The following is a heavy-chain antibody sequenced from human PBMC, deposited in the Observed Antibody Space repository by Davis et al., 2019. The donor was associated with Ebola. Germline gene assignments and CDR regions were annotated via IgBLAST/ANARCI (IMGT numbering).Heavy chain of an antibody. Sequence: ASVKVSCKASGYTFTSYDINWVRQATGQGLEWMGWMNPNSGNTGYAQKFQGWVTMTRDTYISTAYMELSRLRADDTALYYCARVVAAGGLDAFDIWGQGTMVTVSS. V-gene: IGHV1-8*02. CDR1: GYTFTSYD. CDR2: MNPNSGNT. D-gene: IGHD6-13*01. CDR3: ARVVAAGGLDAFDI. J-gene: IGHJ3*02.